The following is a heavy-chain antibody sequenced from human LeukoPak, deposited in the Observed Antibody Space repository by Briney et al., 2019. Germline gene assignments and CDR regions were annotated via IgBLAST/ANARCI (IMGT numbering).Heavy chain of an antibody. CDR2: INSGSSTI. D-gene: IGHD1-1*01. CDR1: GFSLGSYS. Sequence: GGSLRLSCGASGFSLGSYSMDWVRQAPGKGLEWVSHINSGSSTIYYADSVKGRFTISRDNAGNSLYLQMNSLRAEDTAVYYCARVLLERPGIDSFDIWGQGTMVSVSS. J-gene: IGHJ3*02. V-gene: IGHV3-48*01. CDR3: ARVLLERPGIDSFDI.